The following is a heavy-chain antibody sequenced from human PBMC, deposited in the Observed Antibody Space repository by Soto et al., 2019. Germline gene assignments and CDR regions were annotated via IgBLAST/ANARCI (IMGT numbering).Heavy chain of an antibody. J-gene: IGHJ4*02. Sequence: QGQLQESGPGLVKPSETLSLTCSVSGGSISTYYCNWIRQPAGKGLEWIGRIDSSGSTNYSPSLKSRATMSVDTSNIQFSLKLTSVTAADTAVYYCARGGHDFLSGPFDYWGQGTLATVSS. V-gene: IGHV4-4*07. D-gene: IGHD3-3*01. CDR1: GGSISTYY. CDR3: ARGGHDFLSGPFDY. CDR2: IDSSGST.